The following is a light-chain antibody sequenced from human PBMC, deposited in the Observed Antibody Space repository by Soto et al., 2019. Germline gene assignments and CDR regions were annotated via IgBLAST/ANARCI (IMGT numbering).Light chain of an antibody. Sequence: QMTQSPSSLSASVGEKLIITCPASRDVGSDVSWYQQKPGQAPKLLIYAASNLYTGVPSRFSGSRSGTEFTLTISSLQPDDFATYYCQQYKNYSWTFGQGTKVDIK. J-gene: IGKJ1*01. CDR1: RDVGSD. V-gene: IGKV1-17*01. CDR3: QQYKNYSWT. CDR2: AAS.